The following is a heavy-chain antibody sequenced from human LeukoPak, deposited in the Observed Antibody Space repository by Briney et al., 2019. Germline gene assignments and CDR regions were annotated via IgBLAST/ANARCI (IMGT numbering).Heavy chain of an antibody. D-gene: IGHD6-6*01. V-gene: IGHV3-43*02. Sequence: PGGSLRLSCATSGFTFDEHAMHWVRQVPGRGLEWVSLISGDGANEYYADSVKGRFTISRDNAKNSLYLQMNSLRAEDTAVYYCARDPGFSSSSSDYWGQGTLVTVSS. CDR2: ISGDGANE. CDR1: GFTFDEHA. CDR3: ARDPGFSSSSSDY. J-gene: IGHJ4*02.